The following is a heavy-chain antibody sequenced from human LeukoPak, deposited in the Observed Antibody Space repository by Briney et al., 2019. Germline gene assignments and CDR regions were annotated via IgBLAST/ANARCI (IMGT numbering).Heavy chain of an antibody. J-gene: IGHJ6*04. D-gene: IGHD3-10*02. V-gene: IGHV3-48*01. CDR1: GFTFSSYS. CDR3: AELGITMIGGV. Sequence: GGSLRLSCAASGFTFSSYSMNWVRQAPGKGLEWVSYISSSSSPIYYADSVKGRFTISRDNAKNSLYLQMNSLRAEDTAVYYCAELGITMIGGVWGKGTTVTVSS. CDR2: ISSSSSPI.